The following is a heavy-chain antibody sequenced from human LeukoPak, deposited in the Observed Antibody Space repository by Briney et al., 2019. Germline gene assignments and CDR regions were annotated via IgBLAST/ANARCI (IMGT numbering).Heavy chain of an antibody. V-gene: IGHV4-34*01. CDR1: GGSFSGYY. Sequence: SETLSLTCAVYGGSFSGYYWSWIRQPPGKGLEWIGEINHSGSTSYNPSLKSRVTISVDTSKNQFSLKLSSVTAADTAVYYCARDGDYGGNSGWFDPWGQGTLVTVSS. J-gene: IGHJ5*02. CDR3: ARDGDYGGNSGWFDP. CDR2: INHSGST. D-gene: IGHD4-23*01.